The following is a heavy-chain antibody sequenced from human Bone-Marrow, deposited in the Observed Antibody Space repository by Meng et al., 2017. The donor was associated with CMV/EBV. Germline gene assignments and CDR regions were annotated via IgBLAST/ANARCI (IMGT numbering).Heavy chain of an antibody. J-gene: IGHJ6*02. Sequence: GSLRLSCTVSGGSVSSGSYYWSWIRQPPGKGLEWIGEINHSGSTNYNPSLKSRVTISVDTSKNQFSLKLSSVTAADTAVYYCARDLTVTGTILLRYGRRGGMDVWGQGTTVTVSS. CDR2: INHSGST. CDR3: ARDLTVTGTILLRYGRRGGMDV. CDR1: GGSVSSGSYY. V-gene: IGHV4-61*01. D-gene: IGHD4-17*01.